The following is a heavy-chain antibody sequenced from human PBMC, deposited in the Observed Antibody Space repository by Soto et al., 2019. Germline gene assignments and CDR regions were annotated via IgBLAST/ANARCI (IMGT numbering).Heavy chain of an antibody. CDR1: GGTFSSYA. CDR3: ASNLYYYDSSGYPQH. CDR2: IIPIFGTA. J-gene: IGHJ1*01. V-gene: IGHV1-69*13. D-gene: IGHD3-22*01. Sequence: SVKVSCKASGGTFSSYAISWVRQAPGQGLEWMGGIIPIFGTANYAQKFQGRVTITADESTSTAYMELSSLRSEDTAVYHCASNLYYYDSSGYPQHWGQGTLVTVSS.